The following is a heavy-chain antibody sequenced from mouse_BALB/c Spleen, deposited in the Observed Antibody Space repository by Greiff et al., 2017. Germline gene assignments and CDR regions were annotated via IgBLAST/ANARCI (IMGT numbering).Heavy chain of an antibody. CDR1: GYAFSSSW. CDR2: IYPGDGDT. J-gene: IGHJ2*01. Sequence: VQLQQSGPELVKPGASVKISCTASGYAFSSSWMNWVKQRPGQGLEWIGRIYPGDGDTNYNGKFKGKATLTADKSSSTAYMQLSSLTSVDSAVYFCACYAMDYWGQGTTLTVSS. V-gene: IGHV1-82*01. CDR3: ACYAMDY. D-gene: IGHD6-5*01.